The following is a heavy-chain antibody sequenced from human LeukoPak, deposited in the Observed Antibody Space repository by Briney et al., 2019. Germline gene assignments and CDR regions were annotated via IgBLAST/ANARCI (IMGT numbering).Heavy chain of an antibody. CDR2: IYYSGST. J-gene: IGHJ4*02. V-gene: IGHV4-59*01. Sequence: SETLSLTCTVSGGSISSYYWSWIRQPPGKGLEWIGYIYYSGSTNYNPSLKSRVTISVDTSNNRFSLKLSSVTAADTAVYYCARGYSSGQYYFEYWGQGTLVTVSS. D-gene: IGHD6-19*01. CDR3: ARGYSSGQYYFEY. CDR1: GGSISSYY.